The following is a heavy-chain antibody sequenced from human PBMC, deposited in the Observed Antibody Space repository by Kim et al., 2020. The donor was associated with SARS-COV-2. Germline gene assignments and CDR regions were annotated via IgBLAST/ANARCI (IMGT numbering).Heavy chain of an antibody. CDR2: IYYSGST. V-gene: IGHV4-39*01. J-gene: IGHJ5*02. CDR1: GGSISSSSYY. D-gene: IGHD3-9*01. Sequence: SETLSLTCTVSGGSISSSSYYWGWIRQPPGKGLEWTGSIYYSGSTYYNPSLKSRVTISVDTSKNQFSLKLSSVTAADTAVYYCARRRFYDILGPWGQGTLVTVSS. CDR3: ARRRFYDILGP.